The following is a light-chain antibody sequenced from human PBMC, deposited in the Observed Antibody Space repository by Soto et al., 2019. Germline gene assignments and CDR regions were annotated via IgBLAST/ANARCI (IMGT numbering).Light chain of an antibody. Sequence: DIQMTQSPSTLSASVGDRITITCRASQSVSTWLAWYHQKPGKAPKLLIHKASSLESGVPSRFSGSGSGTEFTLTISSLQPDDFGTYYCQQYNSFWTVGQGTKVDIK. CDR3: QQYNSFWT. J-gene: IGKJ1*01. CDR1: QSVSTW. CDR2: KAS. V-gene: IGKV1-5*03.